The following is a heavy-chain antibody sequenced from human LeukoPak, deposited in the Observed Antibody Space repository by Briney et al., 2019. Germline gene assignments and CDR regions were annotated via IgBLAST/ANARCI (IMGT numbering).Heavy chain of an antibody. D-gene: IGHD3-3*01. CDR3: ARAANYYDFWSGYYYYYYMDV. J-gene: IGHJ6*03. CDR2: IYYSGST. CDR1: GGSISSSSYY. Sequence: SETLSLTCTVSGGSISSSSYYWGWIRQPPGKGLEWIGSIYYSGSTYYNPSLKSRVTISVDTSKNQFSLKLSSVTAADTAVYYCARAANYYDFWSGYYYYYYMDVWGKGTTVTVSS. V-gene: IGHV4-39*07.